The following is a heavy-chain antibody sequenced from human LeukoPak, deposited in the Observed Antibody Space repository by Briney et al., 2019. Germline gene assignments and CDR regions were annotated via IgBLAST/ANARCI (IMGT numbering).Heavy chain of an antibody. CDR2: LSGSGITT. D-gene: IGHD6-19*01. CDR3: AKGTYSSGWSYFDY. J-gene: IGHJ4*01. Sequence: GGSLRLSCAASGFTFSNSAKSWVRQAPGKGLEWVSTLSGSGITTYYADSVKGRFTISRDNSKNTLYLQMNSLRAEDTAVYYCAKGTYSSGWSYFDYWGHGTLVTVSS. CDR1: GFTFSNSA. V-gene: IGHV3-23*01.